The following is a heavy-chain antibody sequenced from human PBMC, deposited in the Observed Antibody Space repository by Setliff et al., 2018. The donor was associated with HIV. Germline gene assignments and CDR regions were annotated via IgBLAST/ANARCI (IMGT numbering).Heavy chain of an antibody. CDR2: VGGSGDIT. D-gene: IGHD3-22*01. J-gene: IGHJ3*02. CDR1: GFTFSTYA. Sequence: GSLRLSCAASGFTFSTYAMSWVRQAPGKGLEWVSVVGGSGDITYYADSVKGRFTISRDNSKDTIYLQMNSLRDEDTAQYYCAKGYYYDSGGGRVRAFDIWGQGTMVTVSS. V-gene: IGHV3-23*01. CDR3: AKGYYYDSGGGRVRAFDI.